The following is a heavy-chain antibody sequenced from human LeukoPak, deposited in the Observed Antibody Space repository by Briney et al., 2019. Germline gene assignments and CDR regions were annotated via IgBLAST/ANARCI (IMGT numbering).Heavy chain of an antibody. CDR1: GFSLSDYY. CDR3: TRDGLSLSSARFDP. CDR2: ISGSGNSI. D-gene: IGHD3-3*01. V-gene: IGHV3-11*01. J-gene: IGHJ5*02. Sequence: GGSLRLSCAASGFSLSDYYMNWIRQAPGKGLEWLSFISGSGNSIYYAHSVKGRFTISRDNANNSVHLQMNSLRADDTAVYYCTRDGLSLSSARFDPWGQGTLVTVSS.